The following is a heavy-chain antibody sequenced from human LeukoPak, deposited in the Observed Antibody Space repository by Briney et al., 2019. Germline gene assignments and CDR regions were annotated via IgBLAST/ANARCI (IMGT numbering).Heavy chain of an antibody. V-gene: IGHV4-30-2*01. CDR1: GGSISSGGYY. CDR2: IYHSGST. Sequence: SETLSLTCTVSGGSISSGGYYWSWIRQPPGKGLEWIGYIYHSGSTYYNPSLKSRVTISVDRSKNQFSLKLSSVTAADTAVYYCARVVVEGHRKRLHYFDYWGQGTLVTVSS. CDR3: ARVVVEGHRKRLHYFDY. D-gene: IGHD2-21*01. J-gene: IGHJ4*02.